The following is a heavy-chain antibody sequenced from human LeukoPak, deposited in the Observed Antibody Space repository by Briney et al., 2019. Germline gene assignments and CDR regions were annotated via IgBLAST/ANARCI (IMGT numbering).Heavy chain of an antibody. CDR3: ARRTAYSSEY. CDR1: GYSFTTNW. J-gene: IGHJ4*02. CDR2: IYPGDSDT. D-gene: IGHD6-13*01. V-gene: IGHV5-51*01. Sequence: GESLKISCKGSGYSFTTNWIGWVRQMPGKGLEWMGIIYPGDSDTRYSPSFQGQVTISVDKSISTAYLQWSSLKASDTAIYYCARRTAYSSEYWGQGTLVTVPS.